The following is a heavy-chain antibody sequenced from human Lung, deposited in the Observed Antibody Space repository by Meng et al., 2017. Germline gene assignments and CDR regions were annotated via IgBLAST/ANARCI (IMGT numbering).Heavy chain of an antibody. CDR2: ISNNGDT. V-gene: IGHV3-23*01. D-gene: IGHD2-15*01. Sequence: EIQLLESGGGLVQPGESLSISCRTSGFTFSNYGMSWVRQAPGKGLEWVATISNNGDTHYADSMMGRFIISRDDSKNTLYLQVSSLRAEDTAVYYCARDCCSEIGPIDYWGQGTLVTVSS. CDR3: ARDCCSEIGPIDY. CDR1: GFTFSNYG. J-gene: IGHJ4*02.